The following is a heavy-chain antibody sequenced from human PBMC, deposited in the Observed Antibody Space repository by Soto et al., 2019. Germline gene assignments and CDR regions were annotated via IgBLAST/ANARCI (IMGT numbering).Heavy chain of an antibody. CDR2: INPNSGGT. Sequence: ASVKVSCKASGYTFTGYYMHWVRQAPGQGLEWMGWINPNSGGTNYAQKFQGRVTMTRDTSISTAYMELSRLRSDDTAVYYWAGEPEGGWGAFDIWGQGTMVTVSS. CDR1: GYTFTGYY. J-gene: IGHJ3*02. V-gene: IGHV1-2*02. D-gene: IGHD3-16*01. CDR3: AGEPEGGWGAFDI.